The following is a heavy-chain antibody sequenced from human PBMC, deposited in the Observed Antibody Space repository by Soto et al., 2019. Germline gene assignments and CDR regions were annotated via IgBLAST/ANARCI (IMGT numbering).Heavy chain of an antibody. CDR2: IIPMTGTP. CDR3: ARGPILPGATSWLDP. J-gene: IGHJ5*02. Sequence: QVQLVQSGAEVKTPGSSVEVSCKASGGIFSSFSITWVRQVPGHGLEWMGGIIPMTGTPNYAEKFQGRLTLTADASTRTAYLVLSSLKSDDTAVYYCARGPILPGATSWLDPWGQGTVVIVSS. D-gene: IGHD2-2*01. V-gene: IGHV1-69*01. CDR1: GGIFSSFS.